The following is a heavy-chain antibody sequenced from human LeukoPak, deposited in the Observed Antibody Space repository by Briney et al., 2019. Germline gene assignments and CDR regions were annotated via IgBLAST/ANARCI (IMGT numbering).Heavy chain of an antibody. Sequence: GKSLRLSCAASGFTFSSYAMHWVRQAPGKGLEWVAAISYDASNNYYADSVKGRLTISRDNSENTLYLQMNSLRTEDTAVYYCARSMYQLLCCDCWGQGTLVTVSS. CDR3: ARSMYQLLCCDC. CDR1: GFTFSSYA. J-gene: IGHJ4*02. D-gene: IGHD2-2*01. CDR2: ISYDASNN. V-gene: IGHV3-30-3*01.